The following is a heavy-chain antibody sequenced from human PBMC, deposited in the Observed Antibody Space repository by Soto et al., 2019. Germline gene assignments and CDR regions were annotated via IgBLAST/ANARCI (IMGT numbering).Heavy chain of an antibody. V-gene: IGHV1-18*01. D-gene: IGHD6-25*01. J-gene: IGHJ6*02. CDR2: ISTYNGNT. Sequence: AAVKVSCKSSGYTFTNYGCSGVRQAPGQGLEWMAWISTYNGNTNFARKFQGRITITTDTSSSTTAMELRSLRSDEATVYYCAKDSGSIMDVWGQGTTVTVSS. CDR1: GYTFTNYG. CDR3: AKDSGSIMDV.